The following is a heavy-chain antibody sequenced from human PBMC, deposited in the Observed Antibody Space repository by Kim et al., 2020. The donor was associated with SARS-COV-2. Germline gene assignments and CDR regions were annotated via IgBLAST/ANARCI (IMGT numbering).Heavy chain of an antibody. V-gene: IGHV3-73*01. CDR2: IRSKANSYAT. CDR1: GFTFSGSA. D-gene: IGHD3-22*01. J-gene: IGHJ6*02. CDR3: TRTPNYYDSSGPTSYYYYGMDV. Sequence: GGSLRLSCAASGFTFSGSAMHWVRQASGKGLEWVGRIRSKANSYATAYAASVKGRFTISRDDSKNTAYLQMNSLKTEDTAVYYCTRTPNYYDSSGPTSYYYYGMDVWGQGTTVTVSS.